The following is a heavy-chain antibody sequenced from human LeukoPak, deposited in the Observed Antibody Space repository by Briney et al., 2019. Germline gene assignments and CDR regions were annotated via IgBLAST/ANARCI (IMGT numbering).Heavy chain of an antibody. V-gene: IGHV3-7*01. CDR1: GFTFGDYG. D-gene: IGHD6-13*01. Sequence: GGSLRLSCTTSGFTFGDYGMNWVRQAPGKGLEWVANIKEDGGESYYVDSVKGRFTISRDNAKNSLYLQMNSLRAEDTAVYYCARDDLQLVRRLGGSTEYYYYYYMDVWGKGTTVTVSS. J-gene: IGHJ6*03. CDR2: IKEDGGES. CDR3: ARDDLQLVRRLGGSTEYYYYYYMDV.